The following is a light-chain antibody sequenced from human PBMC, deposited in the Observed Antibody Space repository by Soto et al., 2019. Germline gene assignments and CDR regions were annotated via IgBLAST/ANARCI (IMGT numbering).Light chain of an antibody. CDR2: GAS. J-gene: IGKJ1*01. Sequence: EIVMTQSPATLSVSPGERATVSCRASQSVNSNLAWYQQKPGQAPSLLIYGASTRATGISPRISGSGSGTEFTLTISSLQSEDFAVYYCQQYNNWPRGTFGQGTKVEIK. CDR1: QSVNSN. CDR3: QQYNNWPRGT. V-gene: IGKV3-15*01.